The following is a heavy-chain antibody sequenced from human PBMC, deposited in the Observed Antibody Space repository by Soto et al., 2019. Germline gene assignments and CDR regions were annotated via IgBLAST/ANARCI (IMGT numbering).Heavy chain of an antibody. V-gene: IGHV1-69*12. CDR3: ASDRGLADTSPFDN. CDR1: GGTFSSYA. J-gene: IGHJ4*02. D-gene: IGHD3-10*01. Sequence: QVQLVQSGAEVKKPGSSVKVSCKASGGTFSSYAISWVRQAPGQGLEWMGGIIPIFGTANYAQKFQGRVTITADEATSTAYLGPSILASADTAVYYCASDRGLADTSPFDNWCQVTLVTVAS. CDR2: IIPIFGTA.